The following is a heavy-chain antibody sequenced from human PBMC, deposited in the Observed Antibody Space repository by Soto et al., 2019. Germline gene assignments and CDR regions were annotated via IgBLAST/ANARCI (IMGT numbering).Heavy chain of an antibody. V-gene: IGHV1-2*04. D-gene: IGHD2-8*01. CDR2: INPKSGGT. J-gene: IGHJ6*02. Sequence: GASVKVSCKASGYSFTDYHIHWVRQAPGQGLEWLGRINPKSGGTSTAQKFQGWVTMTTDTSISAASMELTRLTSDDTAIYYCARGDSTDCSNGVCSFFYNHDMDVWGQGTTVTVSS. CDR3: ARGDSTDCSNGVCSFFYNHDMDV. CDR1: GYSFTDYH.